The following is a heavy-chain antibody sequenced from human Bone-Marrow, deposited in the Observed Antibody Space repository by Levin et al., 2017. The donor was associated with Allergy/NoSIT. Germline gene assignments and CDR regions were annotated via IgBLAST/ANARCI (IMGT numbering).Heavy chain of an antibody. CDR2: TYYRSQWNH. J-gene: IGHJ4*02. Sequence: SPTLSLPCAISGDSVSNTGAAWNWFRQSPSTGFEWLGRTYYRSQWNHDYALSLRGRISVNADTSKNQFSLQLTSVTPEDTAVYYCGRDPAEDQGIDYWGQGTLVTVSS. CDR1: GDSVSNTGAA. CDR3: GRDPAEDQGIDY. V-gene: IGHV6-1*01.